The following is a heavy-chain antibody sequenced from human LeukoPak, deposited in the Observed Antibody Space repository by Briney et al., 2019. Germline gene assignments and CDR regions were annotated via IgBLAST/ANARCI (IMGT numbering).Heavy chain of an antibody. J-gene: IGHJ4*02. V-gene: IGHV4-39*01. D-gene: IGHD6-19*01. Sequence: SETLSLSCTVSGGSVSSSSWCWGWFRKPPGKGLDLTGFVCSSGPTQYNPSLKSRVTISVDTSKNQFSLKLSSVTAADTAVYYCATWNRITVGGTGGFDYWGQGALVTVSS. CDR3: ATWNRITVGGTGGFDY. CDR1: GGSVSSSSWC. CDR2: VCSSGPT.